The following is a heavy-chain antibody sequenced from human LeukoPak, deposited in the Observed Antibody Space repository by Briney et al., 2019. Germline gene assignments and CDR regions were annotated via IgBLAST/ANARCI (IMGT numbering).Heavy chain of an antibody. V-gene: IGHV3-33*01. J-gene: IGHJ4*02. Sequence: GGSLRLSCTASGLTFSDYGMHWVRQAPGKRLEWVAVIWYDGTNQYYADSAEGRFTISRDNSKNTLYLQMNSPRAEDTAVYYCARDSRGPATIPAYHFDYWGQGTLVTVSS. CDR1: GLTFSDYG. CDR3: ARDSRGPATIPAYHFDY. D-gene: IGHD2-2*02. CDR2: IWYDGTNQ.